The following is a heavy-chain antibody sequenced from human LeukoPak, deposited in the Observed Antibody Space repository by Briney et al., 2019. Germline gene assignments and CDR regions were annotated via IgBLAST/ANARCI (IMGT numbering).Heavy chain of an antibody. J-gene: IGHJ4*02. D-gene: IGHD2-21*01. CDR3: AVAPGDY. CDR2: INPNTGGT. Sequence: GASVKVPCKASGYTFTGYYLHWVRQAPGQGLEWMGWINPNTGGTNYAQKFQGRVTLTRDTSITTVYMELSRLTSDDTAIFYCAVAPGDYWGQGTLVTVSS. V-gene: IGHV1-2*02. CDR1: GYTFTGYY.